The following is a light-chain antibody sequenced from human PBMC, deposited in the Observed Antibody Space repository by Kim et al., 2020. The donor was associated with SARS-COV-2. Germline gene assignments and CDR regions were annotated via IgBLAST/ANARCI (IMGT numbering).Light chain of an antibody. CDR3: QVWDSSSAHPGV. J-gene: IGLJ3*02. CDR2: YYS. CDR1: NIGSKS. V-gene: IGLV3-21*04. Sequence: SYELTQPPSVSVAPGKTARITCGGNNIGSKSVHWYQQTPGQAPVLVIYYYSDRPSGIPERFSGSNSGNTATLTISGVEAGDEADYYCQVWDSSSAHPGVFGGGTQLTVL.